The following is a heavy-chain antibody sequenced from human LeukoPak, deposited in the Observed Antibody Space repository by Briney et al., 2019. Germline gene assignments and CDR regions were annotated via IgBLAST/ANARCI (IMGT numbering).Heavy chain of an antibody. D-gene: IGHD2-8*01. Sequence: GRSLRLSCAVSGFTFSSYAMTWVRQAPGKGPEWVSGISVTGGRTDYADSVKGRFPISRDNPKNTMDLQMNSRRAEDTAVYYCAKDRDHCINGGCHNYYYLDVWGKGTPVTVSS. J-gene: IGHJ6*03. CDR3: AKDRDHCINGGCHNYYYLDV. CDR1: GFTFSSYA. CDR2: ISVTGGRT. V-gene: IGHV3-23*01.